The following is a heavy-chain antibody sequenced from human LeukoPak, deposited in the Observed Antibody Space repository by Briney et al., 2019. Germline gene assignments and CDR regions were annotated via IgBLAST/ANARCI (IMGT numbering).Heavy chain of an antibody. D-gene: IGHD2-21*02. Sequence: PGGSLRLSCAASGFTFSSYSMNWVRQAPGKGLEWVSYISFSSSTIYYADSVKGRFTISRDNAKNSLYLQMNSLRAEDTAVYYCARVEMARVVTALGYYYYYYMDVWGKGTTVTVSS. CDR2: ISFSSSTI. CDR1: GFTFSSYS. V-gene: IGHV3-48*01. J-gene: IGHJ6*03. CDR3: ARVEMARVVTALGYYYYYYMDV.